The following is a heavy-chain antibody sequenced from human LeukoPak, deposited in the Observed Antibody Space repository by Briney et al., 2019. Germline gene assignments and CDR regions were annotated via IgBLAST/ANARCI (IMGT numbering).Heavy chain of an antibody. CDR3: ARGRGGSCYSDFGY. V-gene: IGHV3-23*01. CDR1: GFTFSSYA. Sequence: GSLRLSCAASGFTFSSYAMSWVRQAPGKGLEWVSGICGGSDAGRHYTDSVKGRFTISRDNSKNTVYLEMHSLGGEDTAVYYCARGRGGSCYSDFGYWGQGTLVTVSS. CDR2: ICGGSDAGR. D-gene: IGHD2-15*01. J-gene: IGHJ4*02.